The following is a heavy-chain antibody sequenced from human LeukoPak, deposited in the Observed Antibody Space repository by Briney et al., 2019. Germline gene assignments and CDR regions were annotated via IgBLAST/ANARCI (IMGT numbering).Heavy chain of an antibody. CDR3: ARVGYYYDSSGYSHYYFDY. J-gene: IGHJ4*02. CDR1: GFTFSSYE. V-gene: IGHV3-48*03. CDR2: ISSSGSTI. D-gene: IGHD3-22*01. Sequence: GGSLRLSCAASGFTFSSYEMNWVRQAPGKGLEWVSYISSSGSTIYYADSVKGRFTISRDNAKNSLYLRMNSLRAEDTAVYYCARVGYYYDSSGYSHYYFDYWGQGTLVTVSS.